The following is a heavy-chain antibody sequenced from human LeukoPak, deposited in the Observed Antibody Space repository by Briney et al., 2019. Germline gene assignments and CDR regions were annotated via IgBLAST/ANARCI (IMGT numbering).Heavy chain of an antibody. CDR2: ISSNGGST. CDR1: GFTFSSYA. V-gene: IGHV3-64D*06. Sequence: GGSLRLSCSASGFTFSSYAMHWVRQAPGKGLEYVSAISSNGGSTYYADSVKGRFTISRDNSKNTLYLQMSSLRAEDTAVYYCVKEYVLRYFDWYIPITLNDAFDIWGQGTMVTVSS. D-gene: IGHD3-9*01. J-gene: IGHJ3*02. CDR3: VKEYVLRYFDWYIPITLNDAFDI.